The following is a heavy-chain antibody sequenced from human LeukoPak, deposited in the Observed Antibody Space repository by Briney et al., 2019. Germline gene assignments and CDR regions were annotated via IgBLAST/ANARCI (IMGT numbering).Heavy chain of an antibody. D-gene: IGHD4-17*01. CDR2: ISSNGGST. V-gene: IGHV3-64D*06. J-gene: IGHJ5*02. CDR3: VKSDRPDYADFGLGS. Sequence: GGSLRLSCSASGFTFSTHAIYWVRQAPGKGLEYVSGISSNGGSTNYADSVKGRFTISRDNSKNTLYLQMSSLRAEDTAVYYCVKSDRPDYADFGLGSWGQGTLVTVSS. CDR1: GFTFSTHA.